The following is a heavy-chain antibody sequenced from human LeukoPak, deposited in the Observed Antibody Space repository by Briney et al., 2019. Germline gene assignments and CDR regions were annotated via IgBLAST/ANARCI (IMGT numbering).Heavy chain of an antibody. CDR2: IYYSGST. D-gene: IGHD3-9*01. CDR1: GGSVSSGSYY. J-gene: IGHJ4*02. Sequence: KPSETLSLTCTVSGGSVSSGSYYWTWIRQPPGKGLEWIGYIYYSGSTNYNPSLKSRVTISVDTSKNRSSLRLSSVTAADTAVYYCARDSPYDILTGTVIWGQGTLVTVSS. V-gene: IGHV4-61*01. CDR3: ARDSPYDILTGTVI.